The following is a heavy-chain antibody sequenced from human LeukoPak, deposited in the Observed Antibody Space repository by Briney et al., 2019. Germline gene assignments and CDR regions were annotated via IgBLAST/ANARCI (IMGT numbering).Heavy chain of an antibody. D-gene: IGHD2-15*01. CDR2: IRYDGTNT. CDR3: AKVNCSGPSCYFGS. J-gene: IGHJ4*02. CDR1: GFTFSDYY. Sequence: PGGSLRLSCAVSGFTFSDYYMSWVRQAPGKGLEWVAYIRYDGTNTYYADSVKGRFTISRDNSKTTLYLQMNSLRTDDTALYYCAKVNCSGPSCYFGSWGQGTLVTVSS. V-gene: IGHV3-30*02.